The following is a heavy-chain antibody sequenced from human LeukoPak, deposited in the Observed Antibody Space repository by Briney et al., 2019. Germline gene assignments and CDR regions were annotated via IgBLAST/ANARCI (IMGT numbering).Heavy chain of an antibody. V-gene: IGHV3-30*02. J-gene: IGHJ6*03. CDR1: GFTFSTYG. CDR2: IRYDESNK. D-gene: IGHD1-26*01. Sequence: GGSLRLSRAASGFTFSTYGMHWVRQAPGKGLEWVAFIRYDESNKYYADSVKGRFTISRDNSKNTLYLQMNSLRPVDTAVYYCAKDSGTFWVDYYYMDVWGKGTTVTVSS. CDR3: AKDSGTFWVDYYYMDV.